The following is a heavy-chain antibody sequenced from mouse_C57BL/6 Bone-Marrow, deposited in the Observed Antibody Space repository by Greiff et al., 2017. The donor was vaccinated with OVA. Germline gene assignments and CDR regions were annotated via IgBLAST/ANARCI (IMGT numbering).Heavy chain of an antibody. V-gene: IGHV14-4*01. D-gene: IGHD1-1*01. CDR1: GFNIKDDY. CDR2: IDPENGDT. Sequence: VQLQQSGAELVKPGASVKLSCTASGFNIKDDYMHWVKQRPEQGLEWIGWIDPENGDTEYASKFQGKATITADTSSNTAYLQLSSLTSEDTAVYYCTRSRYWYFDVWGTGTTVTVSS. CDR3: TRSRYWYFDV. J-gene: IGHJ1*03.